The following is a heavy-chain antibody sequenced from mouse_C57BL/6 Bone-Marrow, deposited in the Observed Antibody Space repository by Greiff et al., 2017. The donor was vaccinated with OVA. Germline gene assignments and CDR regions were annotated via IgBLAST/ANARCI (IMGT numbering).Heavy chain of an antibody. CDR2: IYPRSGNT. CDR3: ARHGSSYFNWYFDV. Sequence: LQESGAELARPGASVKLSCKASGYTFTSYGISWVKQRTGQGLEWIGEIYPRSGNTYYNEKFKGKATLTADKSSSTAYMELRSLTSEDSAVYFCARHGSSYFNWYFDVWGTGTTVTVSS. D-gene: IGHD1-1*01. CDR1: GYTFTSYG. J-gene: IGHJ1*03. V-gene: IGHV1-81*01.